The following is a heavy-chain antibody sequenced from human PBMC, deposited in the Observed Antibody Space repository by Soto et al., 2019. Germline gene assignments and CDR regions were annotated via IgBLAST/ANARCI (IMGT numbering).Heavy chain of an antibody. D-gene: IGHD2-2*02. Sequence: ESGGGVVQPGRSLRLSCAASGFTFSSYAMHWVRQAPGKGLEWVAVISYDGSNKYYADSVKGRFTISRDNSKNTLYLQMNSLRAEDTAVYYCARGLGYCSSTSCHTGEFYWGQGTLVTVSS. CDR1: GFTFSSYA. CDR2: ISYDGSNK. CDR3: ARGLGYCSSTSCHTGEFY. V-gene: IGHV3-30-3*01. J-gene: IGHJ4*02.